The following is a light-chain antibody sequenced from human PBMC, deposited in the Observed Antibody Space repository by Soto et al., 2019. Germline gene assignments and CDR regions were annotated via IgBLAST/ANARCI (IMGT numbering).Light chain of an antibody. J-gene: IGKJ1*01. CDR1: XXVSSSY. Sequence: EIVXTXSPGTLXXXPGXXXXXXXXASXXVSSSYLAWYQQKPGQAPRLLIYGASSRATGIPDRFSGSGSGTDFTLTISRLEPEDFAVYYCQHYGSSLWTFGQGTKVEIK. V-gene: IGKV3-20*01. CDR2: GAS. CDR3: QHYGSSLWT.